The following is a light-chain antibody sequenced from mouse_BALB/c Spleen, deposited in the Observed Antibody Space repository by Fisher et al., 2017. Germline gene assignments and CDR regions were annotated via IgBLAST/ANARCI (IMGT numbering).Light chain of an antibody. V-gene: IGKV4-61*01. CDR2: GTS. CDR1: SSVSY. J-gene: IGKJ4*01. CDR3: QQYHSYPFT. Sequence: IVLTQTPAIMSASPGEKVTISCSASSSVSYMYRCQQKPGSSPKPWIYGTSNLASGVPARFSGSGSGTSYSLTISSMEAEDAATYYCQQYHSYPFTFGSGTKLEIK.